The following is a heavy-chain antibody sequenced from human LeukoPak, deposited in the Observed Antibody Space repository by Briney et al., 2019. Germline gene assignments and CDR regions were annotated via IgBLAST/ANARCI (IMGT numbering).Heavy chain of an antibody. CDR2: INPISGGT. CDR3: ARGRTPAGGRVLDDY. J-gene: IGHJ4*02. D-gene: IGHD6-13*01. CDR1: GYTFTDYY. V-gene: IGHV1-2*02. Sequence: GASVKVSCKASGYTFTDYYMHWVRQAPGQGLEWMGCINPISGGTDYAQKSQGRVTMTRDTSISTAYMELSSLTSDDTAIYYCARGRTPAGGRVLDDYWGQGTLVTVSS.